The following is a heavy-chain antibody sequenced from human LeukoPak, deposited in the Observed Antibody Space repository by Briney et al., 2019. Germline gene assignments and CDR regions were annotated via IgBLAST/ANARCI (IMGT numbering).Heavy chain of an antibody. V-gene: IGHV1-46*01. CDR3: ARPQSLFRNYDAFDI. CDR1: GYTFTSQY. CDR2: INPSSGST. Sequence: GAPVKVSCKASGYTFTSQYIYWVRQAPGQGLEWMGIINPSSGSTNYAQKFQGRVTMTRDTSTNIVSMVLSSLRSEDTAVYYCARPQSLFRNYDAFDIWGQGTMVTVSS. J-gene: IGHJ3*02. D-gene: IGHD2/OR15-2a*01.